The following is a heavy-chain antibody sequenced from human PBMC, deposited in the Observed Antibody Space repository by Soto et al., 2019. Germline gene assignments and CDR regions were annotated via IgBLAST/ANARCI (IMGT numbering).Heavy chain of an antibody. D-gene: IGHD3-10*01. CDR2: INAGNGNT. J-gene: IGHJ5*02. Sequence: GXSVKVSCKASVYTFTSYAMHWVRQAPGQRLEWMGWINAGNGNTKYSQKFQGRVTITRDTSASTAYMEPSSLRSEDTAVYYCARGPGITMGGLFDLWGQGALVTVSS. CDR3: ARGPGITMGGLFDL. CDR1: VYTFTSYA. V-gene: IGHV1-3*01.